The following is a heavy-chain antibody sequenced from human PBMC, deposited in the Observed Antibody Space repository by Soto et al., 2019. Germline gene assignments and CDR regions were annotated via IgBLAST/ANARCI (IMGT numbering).Heavy chain of an antibody. Sequence: GGSLRLSCAASGFTFSNYAMHWVRQAPGKGLEWVAVISYDGSNKFYTDSVKGRFTIFRDNSKNTLYLQMNTLTAEDTAVYYCAGTYDSGGYFPFDYWGQGTLVTVSS. J-gene: IGHJ4*02. CDR1: GFTFSNYA. V-gene: IGHV3-30-3*01. D-gene: IGHD3-22*01. CDR2: ISYDGSNK. CDR3: AGTYDSGGYFPFDY.